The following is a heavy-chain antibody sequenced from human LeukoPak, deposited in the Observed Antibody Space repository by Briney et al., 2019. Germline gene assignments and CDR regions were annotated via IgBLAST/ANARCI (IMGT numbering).Heavy chain of an antibody. V-gene: IGHV1-8*01. J-gene: IGHJ4*02. D-gene: IGHD3-22*01. Sequence: ASVKVSCKASGYTFTSYDISWVRQATGQGLEWMGWMNPNSGNTGYAQKFQGRVTMTRNTSISTAYMELSSLRSEDTAVYYCASWISYYDSSGCPCLDYWGQGTLVTVSS. CDR2: MNPNSGNT. CDR3: ASWISYYDSSGCPCLDY. CDR1: GYTFTSYD.